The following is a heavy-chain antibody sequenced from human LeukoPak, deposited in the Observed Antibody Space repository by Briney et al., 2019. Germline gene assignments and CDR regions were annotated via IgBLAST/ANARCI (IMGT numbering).Heavy chain of an antibody. CDR1: GYTFSDYY. CDR3: ARGVYCSGGDCSLYGMDV. V-gene: IGHV1-2*06. CDR2: ITPSSGDT. D-gene: IGHD2-21*02. J-gene: IGHJ6*02. Sequence: ASVKVSCKASGYTFSDYYKHWVRQAPGQGLEWMGRITPSSGDTNHAQKFQGRVTMTRDTSIGTAYMDLSRLRFDDTAVYYCARGVYCSGGDCSLYGMDVWGQGTTVTVSS.